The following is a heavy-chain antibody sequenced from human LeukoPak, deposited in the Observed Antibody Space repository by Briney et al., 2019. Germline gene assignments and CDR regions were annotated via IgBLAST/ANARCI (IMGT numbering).Heavy chain of an antibody. J-gene: IGHJ4*02. V-gene: IGHV3-43D*03. Sequence: GGSLRLSCAASGFTFDDYAMHWVRQAPGKGLEWVSLISWDGGSTYYADSVKGRFTISRDNSKNSLYLQMNSLRAEDTALYYCATAPYYDILTGYYEQLSQYYFDYWGQGTLVTVSS. CDR1: GFTFDDYA. CDR2: ISWDGGST. CDR3: ATAPYYDILTGYYEQLSQYYFDY. D-gene: IGHD3-9*01.